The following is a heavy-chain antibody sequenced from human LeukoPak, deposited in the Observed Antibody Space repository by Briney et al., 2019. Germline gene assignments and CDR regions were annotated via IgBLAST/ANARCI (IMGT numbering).Heavy chain of an antibody. J-gene: IGHJ4*02. D-gene: IGHD3-3*01. CDR2: IYTSGST. CDR3: ASMTNYDFWSGQFDY. V-gene: IGHV4-61*02. CDR1: GGSISSGSYY. Sequence: SETLSLTCTVSGGSISSGSYYWSWIRQPAGKGLEWIGRIYTSGSTNYNPSLKSRVTISVDTSKNQFSLKLSSVTAADTAVYYCASMTNYDFWSGQFDYWGQGTLVTVSS.